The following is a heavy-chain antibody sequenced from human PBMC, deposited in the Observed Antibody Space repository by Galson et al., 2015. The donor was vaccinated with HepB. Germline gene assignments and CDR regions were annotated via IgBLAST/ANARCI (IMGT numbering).Heavy chain of an antibody. Sequence: ETLSLTCTVSGGSISSSSYYWGWIRQPPGKGLEWIGSIYYSGSTYYNPSLKSRVTISVDTSKNQFSLKLSSVTAADTAVYYCARGSNDGRFLEWINWFDPWGQGTLVTVSS. V-gene: IGHV4-39*01. CDR3: ARGSNDGRFLEWINWFDP. J-gene: IGHJ5*02. CDR1: GGSISSSSYY. D-gene: IGHD3-3*01. CDR2: IYYSGST.